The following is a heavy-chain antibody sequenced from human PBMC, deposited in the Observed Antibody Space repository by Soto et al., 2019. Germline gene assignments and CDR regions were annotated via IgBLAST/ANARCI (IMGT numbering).Heavy chain of an antibody. CDR2: IHYSGTT. CDR1: GGSMRNYF. Sequence: PSETLSLTCTVSGGSMRNYFWTWIRQPPGKGLEWIGYIHYSGTTSFFPSYNPSLRSRVTISEDTSKNQFSLKLLSVTTADTAVYFCAVGVASSRNLAPYYLDFWGQGTLVTVSS. D-gene: IGHD6-13*01. V-gene: IGHV4-59*01. CDR3: AVGVASSRNLAPYYLDF. J-gene: IGHJ4*02.